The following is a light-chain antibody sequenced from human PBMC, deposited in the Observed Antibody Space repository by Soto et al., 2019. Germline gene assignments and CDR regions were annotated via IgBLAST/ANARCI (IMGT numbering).Light chain of an antibody. V-gene: IGKV1-5*03. CDR3: QQYDTYSWT. J-gene: IGKJ1*01. Sequence: DIQMTQSPSTLSASVGEGVTITCRASRMISNWLAWYQQKPGKAPNLLISKASSLESGVPSRFSGSGSGTEFTLTISILQPDDFATYFCQQYDTYSWTFGQGTKVEIK. CDR1: RMISNW. CDR2: KAS.